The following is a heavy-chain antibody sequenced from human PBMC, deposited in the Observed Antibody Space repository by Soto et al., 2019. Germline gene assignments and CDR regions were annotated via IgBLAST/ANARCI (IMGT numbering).Heavy chain of an antibody. J-gene: IGHJ4*02. CDR1: GFTFSSYG. D-gene: IGHD4-17*01. V-gene: IGHV3-33*01. Sequence: GGSLRLSCAASGFTFSSYGMHWVRQAPGKGLEWVAVIWYDGSNKYYADSVKGRFTISRDNSKNTLYLQMNSLRAEDTAVYYCARDRNYGDNFDYWGQGTLVTVSS. CDR3: ARDRNYGDNFDY. CDR2: IWYDGSNK.